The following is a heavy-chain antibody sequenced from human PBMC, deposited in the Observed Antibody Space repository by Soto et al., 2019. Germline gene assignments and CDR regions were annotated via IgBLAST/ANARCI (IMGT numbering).Heavy chain of an antibody. CDR1: GYTFTSYA. Sequence: ASVKVSCKASGYTFTSYAMHWVRQAPGQRLEWMGWINAGNGNTKYSQKFQGRVTITRDTAASTAYMELSSLRSEDTAVYYCARVLMGSGSHYLFRYYGMDVWGQGTKVTVSS. D-gene: IGHD3-10*01. CDR3: ARVLMGSGSHYLFRYYGMDV. J-gene: IGHJ6*02. CDR2: INAGNGNT. V-gene: IGHV1-3*01.